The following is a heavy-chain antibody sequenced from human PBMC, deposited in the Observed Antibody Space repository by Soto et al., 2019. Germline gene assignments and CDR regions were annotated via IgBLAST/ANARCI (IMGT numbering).Heavy chain of an antibody. CDR3: AKDRLRFLEWLFDY. CDR1: GFTFSSYW. CDR2: IKQDGSEK. V-gene: IGHV3-7*03. Sequence: GGSLRLSCAASGFTFSSYWMSWVRQAPGKGLEWVANIKQDGSEKYYVDSVKGRFTISRDNAKNSLYLQMNSLRAEDTAVYYCAKDRLRFLEWLFDYWGQGTLVTVSS. D-gene: IGHD3-3*01. J-gene: IGHJ4*02.